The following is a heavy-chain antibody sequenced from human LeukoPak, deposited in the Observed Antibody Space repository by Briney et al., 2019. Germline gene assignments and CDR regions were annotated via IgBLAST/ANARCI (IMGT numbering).Heavy chain of an antibody. Sequence: GRSLRLSCAASGFTFDDFAMDWVRQAPGKGLEWVAGISWNSSSIQYADSVKGRFTISRDNAKNSLYLQMNSLRAEDTAFYYCAQDRSSGSYGNLVDKWGQGTLVTVSS. J-gene: IGHJ4*02. CDR1: GFTFDDFA. D-gene: IGHD3-16*01. CDR3: AQDRSSGSYGNLVDK. CDR2: ISWNSSSI. V-gene: IGHV3-9*01.